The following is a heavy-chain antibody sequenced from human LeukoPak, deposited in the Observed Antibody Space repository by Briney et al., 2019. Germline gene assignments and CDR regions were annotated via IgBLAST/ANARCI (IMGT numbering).Heavy chain of an antibody. J-gene: IGHJ4*02. D-gene: IGHD4-17*01. V-gene: IGHV4-59*02. CDR1: GGSVSGYY. Sequence: SETLSLTCTVSGGSVSGYYWSWIRQPPGKGLEWIGYMYDRGNINYNPSLKSRVTLSQDMSKNQLSLKLRSVTAADSAVYYCAATIKRDYGDTNPHYWGQGILVTVSS. CDR3: AATIKRDYGDTNPHY. CDR2: MYDRGNI.